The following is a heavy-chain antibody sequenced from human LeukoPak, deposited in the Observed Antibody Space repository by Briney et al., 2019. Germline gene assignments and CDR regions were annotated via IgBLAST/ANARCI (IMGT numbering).Heavy chain of an antibody. V-gene: IGHV4-31*03. Sequence: SETLSLTCTVSGGSISSGGYYWSWIRQHPGKGLEWIGYIYYSGSTYYNPSLKSRVTISVDTSKNQFSLDLRSVTAADTAVYYCARFGAGAASDSWGQGTLVTVSS. CDR1: GGSISSGGYY. D-gene: IGHD6-13*01. CDR2: IYYSGST. J-gene: IGHJ4*02. CDR3: ARFGAGAASDS.